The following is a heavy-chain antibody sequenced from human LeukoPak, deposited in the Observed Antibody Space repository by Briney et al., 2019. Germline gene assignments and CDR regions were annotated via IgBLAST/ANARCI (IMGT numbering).Heavy chain of an antibody. CDR1: GFTFSSYA. J-gene: IGHJ4*02. CDR2: ISYDGSNK. V-gene: IGHV3-30*04. CDR3: ARGAVTIFY. D-gene: IGHD4-17*01. Sequence: GGSLRLSCAASGFTFSSYAMHWVRQAPGKGLEWVAVISYDGSNKYYADSVKGRFTISRDNAKNSLYLQMNSLRAEDTAVYYCARGAVTIFYWGQGTLVTVSS.